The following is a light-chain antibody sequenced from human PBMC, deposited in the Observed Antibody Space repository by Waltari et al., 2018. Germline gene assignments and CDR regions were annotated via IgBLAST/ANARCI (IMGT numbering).Light chain of an antibody. Sequence: DIQLTQSPSSLSASVGDRVTITCRASQTVTSYLNWYQQKPGKAPKLLIHTASTLQSGVPSRFSGSGSGTSFTLTISSLQPEDFATYYCQQSYSVPRTFGPGTKVVVK. CDR1: QTVTSY. CDR3: QQSYSVPRT. CDR2: TAS. J-gene: IGKJ3*01. V-gene: IGKV1-39*01.